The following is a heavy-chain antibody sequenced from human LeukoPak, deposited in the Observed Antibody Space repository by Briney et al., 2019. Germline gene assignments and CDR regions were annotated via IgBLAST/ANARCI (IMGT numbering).Heavy chain of an antibody. D-gene: IGHD3-22*01. V-gene: IGHV3-53*01. J-gene: IGHJ4*02. CDR3: AREGGYDSSGYYDY. Sequence: GGSLRLSCAASGFTVSSNYMSWVRQAPGKGLEWVSIIYSGGDTYYADSVKGRFTISRDNSKNTLYLQMNSLRAEDTAVYYCAREGGYDSSGYYDYWGQGTLVTVSS. CDR1: GFTVSSNY. CDR2: IYSGGDT.